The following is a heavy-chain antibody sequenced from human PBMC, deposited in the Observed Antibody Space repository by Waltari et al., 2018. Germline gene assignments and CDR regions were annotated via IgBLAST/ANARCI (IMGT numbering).Heavy chain of an antibody. J-gene: IGHJ4*02. CDR2: ITWNSNNI. CDR1: GFTFEDYA. V-gene: IGHV3-9*01. D-gene: IGHD1-26*01. CDR3: AKGHSGSYGLDY. Sequence: EIQLVESGGGLAQPVRSLRLSFAASGFTFEDYAMHWVRQTPGKGLEWVSGITWNSNNIGYADSVKGRFTISRDNAKKSLYLQMNSLRTEDTALYYCAKGHSGSYGLDYWGQGTPVTVSS.